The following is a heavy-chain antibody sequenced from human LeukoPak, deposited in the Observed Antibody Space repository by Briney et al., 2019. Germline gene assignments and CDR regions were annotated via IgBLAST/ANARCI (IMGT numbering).Heavy chain of an antibody. D-gene: IGHD4-17*01. CDR3: ASGQTVMPPRGYYMDV. CDR2: ISAYSGNT. CDR1: GNTFNSYG. Sequence: ASVKVSGKASGNTFNSYGITWVRQVPGQGLEWMGWISAYSGNTKYAQMLQGRVTMTTDTSTSAAYMELRSLRSDDTAVYYCASGQTVMPPRGYYMDVWGKGTTVTVSS. V-gene: IGHV1-18*01. J-gene: IGHJ6*03.